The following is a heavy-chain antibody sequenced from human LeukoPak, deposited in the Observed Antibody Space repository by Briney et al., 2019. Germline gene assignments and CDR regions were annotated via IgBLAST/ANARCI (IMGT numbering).Heavy chain of an antibody. Sequence: GGSLRLSCAASGFTVSSNYMSWVRQAPGKGLEWVSVFYSGGTTYYADSVKGRFTISRDSSKNTLYLQMNNLRADDTAMYFCARTSTVLKPFDYWGQGTLVTGSS. CDR1: GFTVSSNY. CDR2: FYSGGTT. CDR3: ARTSTVLKPFDY. J-gene: IGHJ4*02. D-gene: IGHD4-17*01. V-gene: IGHV3-53*01.